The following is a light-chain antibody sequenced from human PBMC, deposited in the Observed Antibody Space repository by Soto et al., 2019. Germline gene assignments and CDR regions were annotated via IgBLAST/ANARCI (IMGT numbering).Light chain of an antibody. J-gene: IGLJ3*02. Sequence: QSVLTQPPSLSGAPGQRITISCTGTSSNLGAAFAVQWYQQLPGAAPKLLIFDDSIRPSGVPDRFSASTSGTSAFLAITGLQAEDEADYYCQSYDTSLRGSVFGGGTKLTVL. CDR3: QSYDTSLRGSV. CDR2: DDS. V-gene: IGLV1-40*01. CDR1: SSNLGAAFA.